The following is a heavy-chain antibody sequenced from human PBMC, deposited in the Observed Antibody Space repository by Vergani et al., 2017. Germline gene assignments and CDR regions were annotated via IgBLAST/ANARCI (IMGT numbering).Heavy chain of an antibody. CDR1: GASISSYF. Sequence: VQLQESGPGLLKPSETLSLTCSVSGASISSYFWSWIRQPAGKGLEWLGRVHTDGTAFYNPSLRARVRLSADLSQSQFSLRMTSLTAADTAVYFCARDQWDDDGPRGWFAPWGQGTLVTVTS. D-gene: IGHD5-24*01. V-gene: IGHV4-4*07. CDR2: VHTDGTA. CDR3: ARDQWDDDGPRGWFAP. J-gene: IGHJ5*02.